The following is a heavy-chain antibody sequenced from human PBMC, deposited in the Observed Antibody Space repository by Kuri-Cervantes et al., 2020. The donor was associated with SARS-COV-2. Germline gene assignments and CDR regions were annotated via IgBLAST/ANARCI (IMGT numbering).Heavy chain of an antibody. J-gene: IGHJ6*03. V-gene: IGHV5-51*01. D-gene: IGHD6-6*01. CDR1: GYSFTTYC. CDR2: ICPYDSTT. Sequence: GGSLRLSCKASGYSFTTYCIAWVRQKPGKGLEWMGTICPYDSTTTYGPSFQGQVTISADKSVDTAYLQWNNLRAADTAMYYCARHSNSSSSGYYYYMDVWGKGTTVTVSS. CDR3: ARHSNSSSSGYYYYMDV.